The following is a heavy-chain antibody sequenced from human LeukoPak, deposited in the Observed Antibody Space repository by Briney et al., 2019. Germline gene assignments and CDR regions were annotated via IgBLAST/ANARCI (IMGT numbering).Heavy chain of an antibody. CDR2: IKSKTDGGTT. D-gene: IGHD3-22*01. CDR3: TEIVVVTNDAFDI. J-gene: IGHJ3*02. CDR1: GFTFSNAW. Sequence: GGSLRLSCAASGFTFSNAWMSWVRQAPGKGLEWVGCIKSKTDGGTTDYAAPVKGRFTISRDDSKNTLYLQMNSLKTEDTAVYYCTEIVVVTNDAFDIWGQGTMVTVSS. V-gene: IGHV3-15*01.